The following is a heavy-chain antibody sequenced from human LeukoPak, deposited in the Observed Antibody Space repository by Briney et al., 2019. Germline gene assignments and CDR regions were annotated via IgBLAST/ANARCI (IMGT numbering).Heavy chain of an antibody. V-gene: IGHV3-30*04. CDR1: GFTFSNSP. CDR3: ARDRSTGLDY. CDR2: ISYGGSDK. D-gene: IGHD2-2*01. Sequence: GGSLRLSCAASGFTFSNSPMHWVRQAPGKGLEWVAIISYGGSDKYYADSVKGRFIISRDNSKNTLFLQMNSLRVEDTAIYYCARDRSTGLDYWGQGTLVTVSS. J-gene: IGHJ4*02.